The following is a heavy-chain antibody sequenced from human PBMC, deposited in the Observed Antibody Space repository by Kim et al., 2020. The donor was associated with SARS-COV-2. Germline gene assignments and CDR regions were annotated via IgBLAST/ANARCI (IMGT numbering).Heavy chain of an antibody. V-gene: IGHV3-23*01. Sequence: VRFTISSDNAKNTLYLQMNSLRAEETAVYYCAKGTDIWFGELNSYYGMDVWGQGTTVTVSS. CDR3: AKGTDIWFGELNSYYGMDV. J-gene: IGHJ6*02. D-gene: IGHD3-10*01.